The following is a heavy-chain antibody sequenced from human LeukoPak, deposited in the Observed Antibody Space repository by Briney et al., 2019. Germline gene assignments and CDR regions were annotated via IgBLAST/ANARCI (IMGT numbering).Heavy chain of an antibody. Sequence: ASVKVSCKASGYTFTSYGISWVRQAPGQGLEWMGWIYPKSGGTNYAQKFQSRVTMTRDTSITTAFMELNILKSDDTAVYYCVRDGYSGGAFDIRGQGTMVTVSS. CDR1: GYTFTSYG. CDR3: VRDGYSGGAFDI. V-gene: IGHV1-2*02. D-gene: IGHD5-12*01. J-gene: IGHJ3*02. CDR2: IYPKSGGT.